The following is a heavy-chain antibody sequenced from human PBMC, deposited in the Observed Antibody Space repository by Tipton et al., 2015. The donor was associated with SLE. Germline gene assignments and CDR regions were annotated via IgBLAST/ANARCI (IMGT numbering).Heavy chain of an antibody. CDR1: GGSISSGGYY. CDR3: ARDGGGTMVRGVIITTRKEFDY. D-gene: IGHD3-10*01. J-gene: IGHJ4*02. V-gene: IGHV4-31*03. Sequence: TLSLTCTVSGGSISSGGYYWSWIRQHPGKGLEWIGYIYYSGSTYYNPSLKSRVTISVDTSKNQFSLKLSSVTAADTAVYYCARDGGGTMVRGVIITTRKEFDYWGQGTLVTVSS. CDR2: IYYSGST.